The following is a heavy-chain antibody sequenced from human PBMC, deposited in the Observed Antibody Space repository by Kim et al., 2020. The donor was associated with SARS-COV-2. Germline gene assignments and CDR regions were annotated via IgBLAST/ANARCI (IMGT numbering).Heavy chain of an antibody. CDR3: AVSGSYRLSPFDY. J-gene: IGHJ4*02. Sequence: YAQKFQGRVTMTRDTSTSTVYMELSSLRSEDTAVYYCAVSGSYRLSPFDYWGQGTLVTVSS. V-gene: IGHV1-46*01. D-gene: IGHD3-16*02.